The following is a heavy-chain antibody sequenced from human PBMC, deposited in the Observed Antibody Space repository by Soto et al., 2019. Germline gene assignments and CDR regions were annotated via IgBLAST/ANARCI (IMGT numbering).Heavy chain of an antibody. CDR1: GYTFTSYD. J-gene: IGHJ4*02. CDR3: ARGEYSDYELAPFDC. Sequence: ASVKVSCKASGYTFTSYDINWVRQATGQGPEWMGWMNPDSGNTGYVQKFQGRVTMTRNTAISTAYMELSSLRSEDAAVYYCARGEYSDYELAPFDCWGQGTLVTVSS. CDR2: MNPDSGNT. D-gene: IGHD5-12*01. V-gene: IGHV1-8*01.